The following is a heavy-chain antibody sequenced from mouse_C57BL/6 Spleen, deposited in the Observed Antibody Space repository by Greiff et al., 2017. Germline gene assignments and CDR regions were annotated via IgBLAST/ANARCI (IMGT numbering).Heavy chain of an antibody. CDR3: ARSGGNHYFDY. J-gene: IGHJ2*01. D-gene: IGHD2-1*01. V-gene: IGHV1-50*01. CDR1: GYTFTSYW. CDR2: IDPSDSYT. Sequence: VKLMESGAELVKPGASVKLSCKASGYTFTSYWMQWVKQRPGQGLEWIGEIDPSDSYTNYNQKFKGKATLTVDTSSSTAYMQLSSLTSEDSAVYYCARSGGNHYFDYWGQGTTLTVSS.